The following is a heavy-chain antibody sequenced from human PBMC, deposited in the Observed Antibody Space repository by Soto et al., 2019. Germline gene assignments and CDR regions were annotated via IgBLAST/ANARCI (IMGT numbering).Heavy chain of an antibody. CDR1: GGSISSSNW. Sequence: SETLSLTCAVSGGSISSSNWWSWVRQPPGKGLEWIGEIYHSGSTNYNPSLKSRVTISVDKSKNQFSLKLSSVTAADTAVYYCARVIGSYAHYFDYWGQGTLVTVSS. V-gene: IGHV4-4*02. CDR3: ARVIGSYAHYFDY. J-gene: IGHJ4*02. D-gene: IGHD1-26*01. CDR2: IYHSGST.